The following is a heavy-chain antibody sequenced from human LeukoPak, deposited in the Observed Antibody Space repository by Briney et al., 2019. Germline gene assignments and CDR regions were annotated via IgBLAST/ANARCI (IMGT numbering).Heavy chain of an antibody. CDR2: IYYSGST. D-gene: IGHD3-22*01. V-gene: IGHV4-59*01. CDR1: GGSISSYY. CDR3: ARDLRYDSSGWAFDY. Sequence: SETLSLTCTVSGGSISSYYWSWIRQPPGKGLEWIGYIYYSGSTNYKPSLKSRVTISVDTSKNQFSLKLSSVTAADTAVYYCARDLRYDSSGWAFDYWGQGTLVTVSS. J-gene: IGHJ4*02.